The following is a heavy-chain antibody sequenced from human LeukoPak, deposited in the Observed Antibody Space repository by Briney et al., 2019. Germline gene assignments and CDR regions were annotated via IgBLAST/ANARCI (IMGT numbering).Heavy chain of an antibody. D-gene: IGHD3-3*01. Sequence: PSETLSLTCTVSAGSISSYYWSWIRQPPGKGLEWIRYIYSSGSTNYNPSLTSRVTISVDTSKNQFSLKLSSVTAADTAVYYCAKYDSRGWFDPWGQGGLVGVSS. V-gene: IGHV4-59*08. CDR3: AKYDSRGWFDP. J-gene: IGHJ5*02. CDR2: IYSSGST. CDR1: AGSISSYY.